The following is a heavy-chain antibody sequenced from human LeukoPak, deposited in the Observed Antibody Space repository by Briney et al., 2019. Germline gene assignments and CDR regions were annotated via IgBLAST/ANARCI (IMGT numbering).Heavy chain of an antibody. V-gene: IGHV3-74*01. Sequence: GGSLTLSCAVSGFTFRNYWMHWVRQAPGKGLVWVSCISSDGSSTNYADSVKGRFSISRDNAKNTLYLHMNSPRVEDTAQYYCARPMISVMSLGADFWGQGSLVTVSS. CDR1: GFTFRNYW. CDR3: ARPMISVMSLGADF. CDR2: ISSDGSST. J-gene: IGHJ4*02. D-gene: IGHD3/OR15-3a*01.